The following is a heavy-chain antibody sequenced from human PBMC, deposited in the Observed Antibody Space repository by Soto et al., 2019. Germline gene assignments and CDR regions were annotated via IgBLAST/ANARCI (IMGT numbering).Heavy chain of an antibody. D-gene: IGHD2-15*01. J-gene: IGHJ4*02. V-gene: IGHV3-21*01. CDR3: ARGGEDIVVVVAAMVSY. Sequence: EVQLVESGGGLVKPGGSLRLPCAASGFTFSSYSMNWVRQAPGKGLEWVPSISSSSSYIYYADSGKGRFTISKDNAKNSLYLQMNSLRAEDTAVYYCARGGEDIVVVVAAMVSYWGQGTLVTVSS. CDR1: GFTFSSYS. CDR2: ISSSSSYI.